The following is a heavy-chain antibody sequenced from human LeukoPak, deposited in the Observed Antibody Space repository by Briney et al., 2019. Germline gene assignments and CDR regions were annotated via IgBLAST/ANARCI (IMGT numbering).Heavy chain of an antibody. CDR3: ARDWYSSGRYFSRELDY. V-gene: IGHV3-7*03. CDR1: GYTFTSYY. CDR2: IKQDGSEK. J-gene: IGHJ4*02. Sequence: ASVKVSCKASGYTFTSYYMHWVRQAPGKGLEWVANIKQDGSEKYYVDSVKGRFTISRDNAKNSLYLQMNSLRAEDTAVYYCARDWYSSGRYFSRELDYWGQGTLVTVSS. D-gene: IGHD6-19*01.